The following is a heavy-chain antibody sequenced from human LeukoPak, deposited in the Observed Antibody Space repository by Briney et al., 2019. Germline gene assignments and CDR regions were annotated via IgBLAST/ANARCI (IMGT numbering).Heavy chain of an antibody. CDR3: AKERSPMGR. CDR1: GFTFSSYA. Sequence: GGSLRLSCAASGFTFSSYAMSWVRQAPGKGLEGVSAISGSGGSTYYADSVKGRFTISRDNSKNTLCLKRNSRRAEDRAVYSCAKERSPMGRWGQGTLVTVSS. V-gene: IGHV3-23*01. CDR2: ISGSGGST. J-gene: IGHJ4*02. D-gene: IGHD1-26*01.